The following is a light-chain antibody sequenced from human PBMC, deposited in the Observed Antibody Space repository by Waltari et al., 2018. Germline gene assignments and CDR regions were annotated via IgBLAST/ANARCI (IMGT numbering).Light chain of an antibody. J-gene: IGLJ1*01. CDR1: DRAVGAYDF. V-gene: IGLV2-14*01. CDR2: EVN. CDR3: SSYTTSSAPGV. Sequence: SALTQPASVSGSPGQSITISCSGTDRAVGAYDFVSWYQQHQGKAPHLIIYEVNNRPSGISNRFSASKSGNTASLTISGLQAEDEADYYCSSYTTSSAPGVFGTGTRVTVL.